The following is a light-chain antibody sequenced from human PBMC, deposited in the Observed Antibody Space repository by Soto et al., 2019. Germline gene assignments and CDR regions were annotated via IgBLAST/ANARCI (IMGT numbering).Light chain of an antibody. CDR2: AAS. CDR1: QSISNY. V-gene: IGKV1-39*01. CDR3: QQSYSTPLP. Sequence: DIQMTQSPSSLSASVGDRVTITCRASQSISNYLNWYQRKPGKAPEFLIYAASSLQSGVPSRFSGSGSGTDFTLTISSLQPEDFATYYCQQSYSTPLPFGGGTKVDIK. J-gene: IGKJ4*01.